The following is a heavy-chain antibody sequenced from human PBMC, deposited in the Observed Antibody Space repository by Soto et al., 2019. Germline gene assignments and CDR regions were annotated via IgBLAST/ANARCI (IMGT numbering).Heavy chain of an antibody. CDR1: GFTFSSHT. J-gene: IGHJ6*02. D-gene: IGHD3-10*01. CDR3: ARRITMVRGSYYYYAMDV. Sequence: GGSLRLSCAGSGFTFSSHTMTWVRQAPGKGLEFLSYITSTSSTKNYADSVKGRFTISRDNAKNSLYLQMNSLRDEDTAVYYCARRITMVRGSYYYYAMDVWGPGPTVTVSS. CDR2: ITSTSSTK. V-gene: IGHV3-48*02.